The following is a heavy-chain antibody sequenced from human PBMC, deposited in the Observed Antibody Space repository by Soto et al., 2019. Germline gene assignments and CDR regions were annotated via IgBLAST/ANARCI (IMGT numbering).Heavy chain of an antibody. V-gene: IGHV1-46*01. Sequence: QVQLVQSGAEVKKPGASVKVSCKASGDTFTDYYIHWVRQAPGQGLEWMGTVNPSGGHTTYAQHFLGRMPXTXXXSXRTLYLELTSLTSEDTAGYYCARGGHVVVVTAALDYWGQGTLVTVSS. CDR3: ARGGHVVVVTAALDY. CDR1: GDTFTDYY. CDR2: VNPSGGHT. D-gene: IGHD2-21*02. J-gene: IGHJ4*02.